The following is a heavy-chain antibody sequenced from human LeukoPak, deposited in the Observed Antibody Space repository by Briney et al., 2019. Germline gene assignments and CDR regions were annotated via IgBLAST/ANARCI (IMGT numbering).Heavy chain of an antibody. CDR2: IYPGDSDT. Sequence: GESLKISCQVSGYSFTSYWIGWVRQMPGKGLEWMGIIYPGDSDTRYSPSFQGQVTISADKSISTAYLQWSSLKASDTAKYYCARLAYCGGDCYLYFDYWGQGTLVTVSS. J-gene: IGHJ4*02. CDR1: GYSFTSYW. D-gene: IGHD2-21*01. CDR3: ARLAYCGGDCYLYFDY. V-gene: IGHV5-51*01.